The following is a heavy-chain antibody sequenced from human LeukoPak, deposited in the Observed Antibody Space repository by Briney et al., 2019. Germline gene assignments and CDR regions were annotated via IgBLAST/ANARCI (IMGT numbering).Heavy chain of an antibody. CDR2: IYYSGST. D-gene: IGHD5-12*01. CDR1: GGSISSYY. V-gene: IGHV4-59*08. CDR3: ARHVRDPSPGGYTPGPFDY. Sequence: SETLSLTCTVSGGSISSYYWSWIRQPPGKGLEWIGYIYYSGSTYYNPSLKSRVTISVDTSKNQFSLKLSSVTAADTAVYYCARHVRDPSPGGYTPGPFDYWGQGTLVTVSS. J-gene: IGHJ4*02.